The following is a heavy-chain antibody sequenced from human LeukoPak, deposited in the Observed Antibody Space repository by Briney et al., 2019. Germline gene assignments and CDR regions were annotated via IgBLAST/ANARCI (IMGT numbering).Heavy chain of an antibody. V-gene: IGHV4-59*08. J-gene: IGHJ3*02. D-gene: IGHD3-10*01. CDR3: ARRPRITMVRGVINDAFDI. CDR1: GGSISSYY. Sequence: KPSETLSLTCTVSGGSISSYYWSWIRQPPGKGLEWIGYIYYSGSTNYNPSLKSRVTISVDTSKNQFSLKLSSVTAADTAMYYCARRPRITMVRGVINDAFDIWGQGTMVTVSS. CDR2: IYYSGST.